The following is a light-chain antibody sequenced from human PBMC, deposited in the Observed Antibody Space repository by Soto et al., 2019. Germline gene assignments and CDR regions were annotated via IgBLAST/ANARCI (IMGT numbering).Light chain of an antibody. CDR3: QQYDHWPPAT. CDR2: DAS. CDR1: QSITRN. V-gene: IGKV3D-15*01. J-gene: IGKJ1*01. Sequence: IVMTQSPATLSVYPGERATLSCRASQSITRNLAWYQQSPGQAPRLLIYDASNRATGIPARFSGSGSGTEFTLTISSLQSEDFALYYCQQYDHWPPATFGQGTKVDI.